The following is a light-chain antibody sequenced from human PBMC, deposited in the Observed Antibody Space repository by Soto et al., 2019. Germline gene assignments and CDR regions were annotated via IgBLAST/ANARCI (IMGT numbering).Light chain of an antibody. CDR3: SSYTSSSTSYV. CDR2: DVS. Sequence: SALPQPASLSWSPGQSITLSCTGNSSDFGGYNYVSWYQQHPGKAPKLMIYDVSNRPSGVSNRFSGSKSGNTASLTISGLQAEDEADYYCSSYTSSSTSYVFGTGTKVTVL. J-gene: IGLJ1*01. V-gene: IGLV2-14*01. CDR1: SSDFGGYNY.